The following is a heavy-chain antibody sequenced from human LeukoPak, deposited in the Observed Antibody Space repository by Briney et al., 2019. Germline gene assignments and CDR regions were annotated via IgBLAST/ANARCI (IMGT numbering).Heavy chain of an antibody. Sequence: SETLSFTCAVSGYSISSGYYWGWIRQPPGKGLEWIGSIYHSGSTYYNPSLKSRVTISVDTSKSQFSLKLSSVTAADTAVYYCARDRYDFWSGFDYWGQGTLVTVSS. D-gene: IGHD3-3*01. CDR2: IYHSGST. CDR1: GYSISSGYY. CDR3: ARDRYDFWSGFDY. J-gene: IGHJ4*02. V-gene: IGHV4-38-2*02.